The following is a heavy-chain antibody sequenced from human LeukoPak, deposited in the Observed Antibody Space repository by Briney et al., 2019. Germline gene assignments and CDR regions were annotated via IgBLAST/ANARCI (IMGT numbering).Heavy chain of an antibody. D-gene: IGHD6-19*01. V-gene: IGHV3-21*01. CDR2: ISCSSSYI. CDR1: GFPFSSFY. J-gene: IGHJ4*02. Sequence: GGSLRLSCAASGFPFSSFYMSWVRQAPGKGLEWVSSISCSSSYIFYADSVRGRVTISRDNAKNSLYLQMNSLRVEDTAVYYCARDRGSGWHTSDSWGQGILVTVSS. CDR3: ARDRGSGWHTSDS.